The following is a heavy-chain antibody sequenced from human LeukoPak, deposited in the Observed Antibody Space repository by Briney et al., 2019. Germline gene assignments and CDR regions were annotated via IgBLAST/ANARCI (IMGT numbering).Heavy chain of an antibody. CDR1: GYTLTELS. CDR2: FDPEDGET. Sequence: ASVKVSCKVSGYTLTELSMHWVRQAPGKGLEWMGGFDPEDGETIYAQKFRGRVTMTEDTSTDTAYMELSSLRSEDTAVYYCATAGNLLAVAGTVHDAFDIWGQGTMVTVSS. CDR3: ATAGNLLAVAGTVHDAFDI. V-gene: IGHV1-24*01. J-gene: IGHJ3*02. D-gene: IGHD6-19*01.